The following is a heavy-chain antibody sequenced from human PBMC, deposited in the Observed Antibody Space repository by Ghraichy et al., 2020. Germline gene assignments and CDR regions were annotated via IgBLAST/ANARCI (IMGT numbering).Heavy chain of an antibody. CDR3: ARGRDGHAFDI. J-gene: IGHJ3*02. D-gene: IGHD5-24*01. CDR1: GGSFSGYY. Sequence: SETLSLTCAVYGGSFSGYYWSWIRQPPGKGLEWIGEINHSGSTNYNPSLKSRVTISVDTSKNQFSLKLSSVTVADTAVYYCARGRDGHAFDIWGQGTMVTVSS. CDR2: INHSGST. V-gene: IGHV4-34*01.